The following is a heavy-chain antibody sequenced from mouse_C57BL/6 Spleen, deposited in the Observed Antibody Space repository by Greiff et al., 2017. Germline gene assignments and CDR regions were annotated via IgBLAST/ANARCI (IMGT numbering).Heavy chain of an antibody. Sequence: QVQLQQSGAELVKPGASVKLSCKASGYTFTSYWMHWVKQRPGQGLEWIGMIHPNSGSTNYNEKFKSKATLTVDKSSSTAYMQLSSLTSEDSSVYYCARRRNYEALDYWGQGTTLTVSS. D-gene: IGHD2-1*01. CDR1: GYTFTSYW. CDR2: IHPNSGST. J-gene: IGHJ2*01. CDR3: ARRRNYEALDY. V-gene: IGHV1-64*01.